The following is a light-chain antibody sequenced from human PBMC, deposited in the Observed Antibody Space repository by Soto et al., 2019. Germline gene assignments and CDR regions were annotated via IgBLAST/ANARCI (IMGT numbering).Light chain of an antibody. CDR1: QGVGTY. J-gene: IGKJ5*01. V-gene: IGKV3-11*01. CDR2: DVS. CDR3: QHRSIWPVS. Sequence: EIVLTQSPATLSLSPGERATLSCRASQGVGTYLAWYQQKPGQSPRLLMFDVSNRATGIPARFSGSGSGTDFTLTISSLEPEDFGVYYCQHRSIWPVSFGQGTRLEIK.